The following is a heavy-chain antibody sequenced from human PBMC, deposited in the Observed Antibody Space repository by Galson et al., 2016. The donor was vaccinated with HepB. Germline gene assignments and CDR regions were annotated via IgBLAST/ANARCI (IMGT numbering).Heavy chain of an antibody. J-gene: IGHJ4*02. CDR1: GGSISSGTYY. D-gene: IGHD2-21*02. Sequence: TLSLTCTVSGGSISSGTYYWSWIRQRGKGLEWIGRIYTSGNTNYSPSLKRRVTISVDTSKNQFYLKLSSVTAADTAVYFCARGGAYYYNWGQGTLVTVPS. CDR2: IYTSGNT. V-gene: IGHV4-61*02. CDR3: ARGGAYYYN.